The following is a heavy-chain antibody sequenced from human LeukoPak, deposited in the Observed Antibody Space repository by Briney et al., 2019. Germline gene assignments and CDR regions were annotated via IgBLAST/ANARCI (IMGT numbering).Heavy chain of an antibody. CDR2: ISGGGST. Sequence: GSLRLSCAASGFTVSDNYTSWVRQAPGKGLEWVSAISGGGSTYYADSVKGRFIISRDNSKNTVYLQLNSLRAEDTAVYYCARGGDTIGSIRSPFDIWGQGTMVTVSS. CDR3: ARGGDTIGSIRSPFDI. D-gene: IGHD3-22*01. V-gene: IGHV3-53*01. J-gene: IGHJ3*02. CDR1: GFTVSDNY.